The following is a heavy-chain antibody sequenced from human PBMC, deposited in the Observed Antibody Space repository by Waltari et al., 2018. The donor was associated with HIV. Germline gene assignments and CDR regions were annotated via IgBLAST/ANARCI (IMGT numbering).Heavy chain of an antibody. V-gene: IGHV1-2*02. CDR3: ARALGAWGLLPEDYFDL. CDR1: GYTFTGYY. D-gene: IGHD2-21*01. Sequence: QVQLVQSGAAVKKPGASVKVSCKASGYTFTGYYIHWLRPAPGQGLEWMGWINPNSGGTNYAQKFQGRVTMTRDTSISTAYMELSRLRSDDTAVYYCARALGAWGLLPEDYFDLWGRGTLVTVSS. J-gene: IGHJ2*01. CDR2: INPNSGGT.